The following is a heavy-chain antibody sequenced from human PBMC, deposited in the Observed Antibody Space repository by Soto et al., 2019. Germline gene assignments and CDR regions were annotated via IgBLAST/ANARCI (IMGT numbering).Heavy chain of an antibody. J-gene: IGHJ4*02. CDR1: GGSISNFY. CDR2: IYYSGST. Sequence: PSETLRLPYTVVGGSISNFYCSWIRQPPGKGLEWIGYIYYSGSTNYNPSLKNRVTISVDTSKNQFSLKLSSVTAADTAVYYCARTTKKMVRGRYFDYWGQGTLVTVSS. V-gene: IGHV4-59*01. D-gene: IGHD3-10*01. CDR3: ARTTKKMVRGRYFDY.